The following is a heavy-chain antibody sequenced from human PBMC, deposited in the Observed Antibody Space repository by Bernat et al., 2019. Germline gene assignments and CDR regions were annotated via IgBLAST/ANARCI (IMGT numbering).Heavy chain of an antibody. D-gene: IGHD6-19*01. CDR1: GFTFSSYW. CDR3: AKGLNSGWAIDY. J-gene: IGHJ4*02. Sequence: EVQLVESGGGLVQPGGSLRLSCAASGFTFSSYWMHWVRQVPGKGLVWVSRINGDESITNYADSVKGRFTISRDNAKNILYLQMNSLRAEDTAVYYCAKGLNSGWAIDYWGQGTLVTVSS. CDR2: INGDESIT. V-gene: IGHV3-74*01.